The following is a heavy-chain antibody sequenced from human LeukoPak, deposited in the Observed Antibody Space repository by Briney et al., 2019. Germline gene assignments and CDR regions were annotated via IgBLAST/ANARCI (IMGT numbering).Heavy chain of an antibody. J-gene: IGHJ5*02. Sequence: ASVKVSCKASGGTFSSYAISWVRQAPGQGLEWMGGIIPILGTANYAQKFQGRVTITTDESTSTAYMELSSLRSEDTAVYYCARDGPPGSGYDPWGQGTLVTVSS. CDR1: GGTFSSYA. CDR2: IIPILGTA. V-gene: IGHV1-69*05. D-gene: IGHD3-10*01. CDR3: ARDGPPGSGYDP.